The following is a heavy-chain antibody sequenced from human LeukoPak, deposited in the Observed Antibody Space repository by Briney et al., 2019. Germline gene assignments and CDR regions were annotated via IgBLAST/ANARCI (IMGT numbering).Heavy chain of an antibody. J-gene: IGHJ4*02. D-gene: IGHD1-26*01. Sequence: ASVKVSCKASGGTFSSYAISWVRQAPGQGLEWTGGIIPIFGTANYAQKFQGRVTITADESTSTAYMELSSLRSEDTAVYYCARSPSGSYFRFDYWGQGTLVTVSS. CDR2: IIPIFGTA. CDR3: ARSPSGSYFRFDY. CDR1: GGTFSSYA. V-gene: IGHV1-69*01.